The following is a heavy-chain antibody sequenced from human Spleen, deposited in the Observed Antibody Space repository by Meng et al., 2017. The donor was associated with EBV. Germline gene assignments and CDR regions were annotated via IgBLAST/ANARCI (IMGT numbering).Heavy chain of an antibody. V-gene: IGHV4-61*01. CDR2: INESGIT. J-gene: IGHJ5*02. CDR1: GGSISSGTYY. CDR3: ARQSSYRFLDP. Sequence: ERLHEPGRALEKPTQTLASASTVAGGSISSGTYYWSCSRQPRGKVLEWIGEINESGITIYIPSLKCRVTLSFNTSERHFSLNLSSVTAAATAVYYCARQSSYRFLDPWGQGTLVTVSS. D-gene: IGHD3-16*02.